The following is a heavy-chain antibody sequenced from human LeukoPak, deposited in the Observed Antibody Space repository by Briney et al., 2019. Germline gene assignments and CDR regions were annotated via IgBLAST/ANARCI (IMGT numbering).Heavy chain of an antibody. V-gene: IGHV3-23*01. CDR2: MTGSGGST. Sequence: GGSLRLSCVASGFTFSSYAMSWVRQAPGKGLEWGSTMTGSGGSTNYADSVKGRFTISRDNSQHTLYLQMNSLRAEDTAVYYCAKLPTGSHFDYWGQGTLVTVSS. J-gene: IGHJ4*02. CDR1: GFTFSSYA. D-gene: IGHD3-10*01. CDR3: AKLPTGSHFDY.